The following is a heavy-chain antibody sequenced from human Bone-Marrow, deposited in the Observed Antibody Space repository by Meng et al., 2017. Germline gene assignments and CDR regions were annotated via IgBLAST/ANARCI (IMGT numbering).Heavy chain of an antibody. V-gene: IGHV1-3*01. D-gene: IGHD6-25*01. Sequence: QGQLLCAGAGVKKPGASVKVSLKASGSTFTSYAMHWVRQAPGQRLEWMGWINAGNGNTKYSQKFQGRVTITRDTSASTAYMELSSLRSEDTAVYYCARDEDISAAGKLFGDYWGQGTLVTVSS. CDR1: GSTFTSYA. CDR3: ARDEDISAAGKLFGDY. CDR2: INAGNGNT. J-gene: IGHJ4*02.